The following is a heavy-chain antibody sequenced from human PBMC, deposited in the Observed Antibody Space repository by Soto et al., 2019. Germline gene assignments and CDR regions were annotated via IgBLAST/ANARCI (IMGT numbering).Heavy chain of an antibody. CDR3: ARGMTPPGAPAWYYFDS. Sequence: LSLTCTVSGASITGTSYWSWIRQPAGKGLEWIGRFSLSGTTNYNPSLRSRVTMSADVSKNQFSLRLTSVTAADTALYYCARGMTPPGAPAWYYFDSWGQGTLVTVSS. CDR2: FSLSGTT. V-gene: IGHV4-4*07. D-gene: IGHD2-8*02. J-gene: IGHJ4*02. CDR1: GASITGTSY.